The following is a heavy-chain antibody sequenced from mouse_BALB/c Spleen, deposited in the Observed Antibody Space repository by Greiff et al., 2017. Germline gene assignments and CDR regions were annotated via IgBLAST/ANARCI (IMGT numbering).Heavy chain of an antibody. CDR3: ARDAGTWFAY. CDR2: IWAGGST. V-gene: IGHV2-9*02. CDR1: GFSLTSYG. J-gene: IGHJ3*01. Sequence: VHLVESGPGLVAPSQSLSITCTVSGFSLTSYGVHWVRQPPGKGLEWLGVIWAGGSTNYNSALMSRLSISKDNSKSQVFLKMNSLQTDDTAMDYCARDAGTWFAYWGQGTLVTVSA. D-gene: IGHD3-3*01.